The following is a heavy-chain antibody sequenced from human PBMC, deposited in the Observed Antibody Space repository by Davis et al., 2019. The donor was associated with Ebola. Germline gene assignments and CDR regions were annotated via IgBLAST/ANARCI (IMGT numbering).Heavy chain of an antibody. CDR3: ARDRFNDFWSGYWGMDV. CDR2: IYSGGST. CDR1: GFTVSSNY. Sequence: PGGSLRLSCAASGFTVSSNYMSWVRQAPGKGLEWVSVIYSGGSTYYADSVKGRFTISRDNSKNTLYLQMNSLRAEDTAVYYCARDRFNDFWSGYWGMDVWGQGTTVTVSS. J-gene: IGHJ6*02. D-gene: IGHD3-3*01. V-gene: IGHV3-53*01.